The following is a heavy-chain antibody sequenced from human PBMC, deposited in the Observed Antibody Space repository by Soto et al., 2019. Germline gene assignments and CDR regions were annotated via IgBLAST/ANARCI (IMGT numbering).Heavy chain of an antibody. CDR1: GFTFTSSA. Sequence: ASVKVSCKASGFTFTSSAMQWVRQARGQRLEWIGWIVVGSGNTNYAQKFQERVTITRDMSTSTAYMELSSLRSEDTAVYYCAAGPYYYDSSGYSDYWGQGTLVTSPQ. CDR2: IVVGSGNT. D-gene: IGHD3-22*01. V-gene: IGHV1-58*02. J-gene: IGHJ4*02. CDR3: AAGPYYYDSSGYSDY.